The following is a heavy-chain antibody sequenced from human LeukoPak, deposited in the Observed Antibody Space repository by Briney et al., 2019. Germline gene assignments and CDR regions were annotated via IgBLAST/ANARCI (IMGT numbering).Heavy chain of an antibody. Sequence: SGTLSLTCTVSGGSISSYYWSWIRQPPGKGLEWIGYIYYSGSTNYNPSLKSRVTISVDTSKNQFSLKLSSVTAADTAVYYCASYSYYYDSNGYFDYWGQGTLVTVSS. J-gene: IGHJ4*02. CDR2: IYYSGST. D-gene: IGHD3-22*01. V-gene: IGHV4-59*01. CDR3: ASYSYYYDSNGYFDY. CDR1: GGSISSYY.